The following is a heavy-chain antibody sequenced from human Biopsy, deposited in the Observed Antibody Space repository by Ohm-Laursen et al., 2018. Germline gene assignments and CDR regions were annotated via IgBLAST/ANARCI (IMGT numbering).Heavy chain of an antibody. CDR2: IYWDDAK. Sequence: STQTLTLTCTLSGFSLNTRGMSVTWIRQPPGKALEWLARIYWDDAKFYSESLKTRLTISKGTSENHVVLTLSDVAPVDTATYYCARIPILVVPAAIVYRHRRHLQGLDVWGQGTTVIVSS. CDR3: ARIPILVVPAAIVYRHRRHLQGLDV. D-gene: IGHD2-2*02. CDR1: GFSLNTRGMS. V-gene: IGHV2-70*16. J-gene: IGHJ6*02.